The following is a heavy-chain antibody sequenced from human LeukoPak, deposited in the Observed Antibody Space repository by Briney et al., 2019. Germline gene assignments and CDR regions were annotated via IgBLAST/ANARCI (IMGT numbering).Heavy chain of an antibody. CDR2: INAGNGNV. CDR1: GYTFPSYS. D-gene: IGHD6-13*01. V-gene: IGHV1-3*03. Sequence: ASVKVSCKASGYTFPSYSLHWVRQAPGQRLEWMGWINAGNGNVKYSREFQARVTITRDPTASTAYMELSSLTSEDLAVYYCARGVIAAGGNDFDYWGQGTLVTVSS. CDR3: ARGVIAAGGNDFDY. J-gene: IGHJ4*02.